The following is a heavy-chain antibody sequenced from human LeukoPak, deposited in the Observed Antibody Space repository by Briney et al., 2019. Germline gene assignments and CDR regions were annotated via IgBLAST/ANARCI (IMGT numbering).Heavy chain of an antibody. CDR2: IWYDGSNK. Sequence: GGSLRLSCAASGFTFSSYGMHWVRQAPGKGLEWVAVIWYDGSNKYYADSVKGRFTISRDNSKNTLYLQMNSLRAEDTAVYYCARKAVAGTGLDYWGQGILVTVSS. J-gene: IGHJ4*02. D-gene: IGHD6-19*01. V-gene: IGHV3-33*01. CDR1: GFTFSSYG. CDR3: ARKAVAGTGLDY.